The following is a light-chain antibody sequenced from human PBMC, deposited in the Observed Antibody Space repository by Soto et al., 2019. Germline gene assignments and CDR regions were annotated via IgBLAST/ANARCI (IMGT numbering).Light chain of an antibody. CDR2: PAS. CDR1: QSISSY. CDR3: QQSYSTPLT. J-gene: IGKJ4*01. V-gene: IGKV1-39*01. Sequence: DIQMTQSPSSLSASVGGRVTITCRASQSISSYLNWYHQKPGKAPKLLIYPASSLQSGVPSRFSGSGYGTDFTLTISSLQPEDFATYYCQQSYSTPLTFGGGPKVDSK.